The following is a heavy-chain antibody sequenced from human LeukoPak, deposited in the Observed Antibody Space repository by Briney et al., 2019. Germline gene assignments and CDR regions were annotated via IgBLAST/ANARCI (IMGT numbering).Heavy chain of an antibody. CDR2: IIPIFGTA. CDR1: GYTFTSFG. CDR3: ARDQLRMIGHFDY. V-gene: IGHV1-69*13. J-gene: IGHJ4*02. Sequence: SVKVSCKSSGYTFTSFGVSWVRQAPGQGLEWMGGIIPIFGTANYAQKFQGRVTITADESTSTAYMGLSSLRSEDTAVYYCARDQLRMIGHFDYWGQGTLVTVSS. D-gene: IGHD3-16*01.